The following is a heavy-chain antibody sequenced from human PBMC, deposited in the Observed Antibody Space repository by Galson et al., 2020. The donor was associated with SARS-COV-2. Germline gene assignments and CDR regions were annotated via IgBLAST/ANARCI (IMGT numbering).Heavy chain of an antibody. CDR1: GGSISSSSYY. CDR2: IYYSGST. CDR3: ARQYDSTYYYYGMDV. Sequence: SETLSLTCTVSGGSISSSSYYWGWIRQPPGKGLEWIGSIYYSGSTYYNPSLKSRVTISVDTSKNQFSLKLSSVTAADTAVYYCARQYDSTYYYYGMDVWGQGTTVTVSS. D-gene: IGHD2-15*01. V-gene: IGHV4-39*01. J-gene: IGHJ6*02.